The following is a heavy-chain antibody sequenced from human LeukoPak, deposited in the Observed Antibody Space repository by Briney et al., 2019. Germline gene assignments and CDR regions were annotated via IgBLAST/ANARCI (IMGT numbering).Heavy chain of an antibody. CDR1: GFIFSSYA. J-gene: IGHJ4*02. Sequence: GGSLRLSCAASGFIFSSYAMSWVRQAPGKGLEWVLGISGTGGRTYYADSVKGRFTISRDNSKNTLYLQMNSLRADDTAVYYCARDLDSSSWYMDSWGQGTLVTVSS. V-gene: IGHV3-23*01. CDR3: ARDLDSSSWYMDS. D-gene: IGHD6-13*01. CDR2: ISGTGGRT.